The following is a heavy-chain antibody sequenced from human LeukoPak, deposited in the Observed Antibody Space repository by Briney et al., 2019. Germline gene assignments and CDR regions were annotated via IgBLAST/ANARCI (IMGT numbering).Heavy chain of an antibody. D-gene: IGHD3-10*01. CDR2: IYYSGST. CDR3: ARGFGELMENWFDP. Sequence: SETLSLTCTVSGGSISSYYWSWIRQPPGKGLEWIGYIYYSGSTYYNPSLKSRVTVSVDTSKNQFSLKPSSVTAADTAVYYCARGFGELMENWFDPWGQGTLVTVSS. J-gene: IGHJ5*02. V-gene: IGHV4-30-4*08. CDR1: GGSISSYY.